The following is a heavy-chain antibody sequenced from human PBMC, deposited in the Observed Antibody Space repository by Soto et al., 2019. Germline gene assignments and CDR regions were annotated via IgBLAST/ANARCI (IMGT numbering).Heavy chain of an antibody. CDR2: ISSSSSYI. D-gene: IGHD6-19*01. Sequence: EVQLVESGGGLVKPGGSLRLSCAASGFTFSNYNMNWVRQAPGKGLEWVSSISSSSSYIYYADSVKGRFTISRDNAKNSRYLQRNSLRAEDTAVYYCARGSAEAGTAAIDHWGQGTLVTVSS. V-gene: IGHV3-21*01. CDR3: ARGSAEAGTAAIDH. J-gene: IGHJ4*02. CDR1: GFTFSNYN.